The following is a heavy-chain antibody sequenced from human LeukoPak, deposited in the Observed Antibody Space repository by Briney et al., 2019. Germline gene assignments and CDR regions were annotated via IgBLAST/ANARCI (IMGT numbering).Heavy chain of an antibody. V-gene: IGHV3-23*01. CDR2: ISDGGGST. CDR1: GFAFSGQA. Sequence: PGGSLRLSCAASGFAFSGQAMGWVRQAPGKGLEWVSAISDGGGSTYYADSVKGRFTISRDNAKNSLFLQMNSLRDEDTAVYYCARGSGSYYDYWGQGTLVTVSS. CDR3: ARGSGSYYDY. D-gene: IGHD1-26*01. J-gene: IGHJ4*02.